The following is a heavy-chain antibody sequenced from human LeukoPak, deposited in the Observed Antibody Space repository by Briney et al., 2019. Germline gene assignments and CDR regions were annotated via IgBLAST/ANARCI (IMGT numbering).Heavy chain of an antibody. CDR3: ARVEMATITGYYYYGMDV. J-gene: IGHJ6*02. CDR2: IYYSGNT. CDR1: GGSISSGDYY. V-gene: IGHV4-30-4*01. D-gene: IGHD5-24*01. Sequence: SETLSLTCTVSGGSISSGDYYWSWIRQPPGKGLEWIGYIYYSGNTYYNPSLKSRATISVDTSKNQFSLKLSSVTAADTAVYYCARVEMATITGYYYYGMDVWGQGTTVTVSS.